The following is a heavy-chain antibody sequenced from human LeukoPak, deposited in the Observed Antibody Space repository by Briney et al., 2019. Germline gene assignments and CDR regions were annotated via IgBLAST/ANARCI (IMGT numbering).Heavy chain of an antibody. CDR2: ISSSSSYI. CDR3: ARAPKYYDVLTGPRGY. J-gene: IGHJ4*02. Sequence: GGSLRLSCAASGFTFSSYSMNWVRQAPGKGLEWVSSISSSSSYIYYADSVKGRFTISRDNAKNSLYLQMNSLRAEDTAVYYCARAPKYYDVLTGPRGYWGQGTLVTVSS. CDR1: GFTFSSYS. V-gene: IGHV3-21*04. D-gene: IGHD3-9*01.